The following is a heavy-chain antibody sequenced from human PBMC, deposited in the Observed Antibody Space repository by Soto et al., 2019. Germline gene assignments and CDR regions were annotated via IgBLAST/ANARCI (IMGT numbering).Heavy chain of an antibody. V-gene: IGHV3-11*06. D-gene: IGHD3-22*01. Sequence: XESLGLSCAASGFTFSDYYMSGIRQAPGKGLEWVSYISSRTNYTNYADSVKGRFTISRDNAKNSLYLQMNSLRAEDTAVYHCARSVVSSTRFDPWGQGTLVTVSS. J-gene: IGHJ5*02. CDR2: ISSRTNYT. CDR1: GFTFSDYY. CDR3: ARSVVSSTRFDP.